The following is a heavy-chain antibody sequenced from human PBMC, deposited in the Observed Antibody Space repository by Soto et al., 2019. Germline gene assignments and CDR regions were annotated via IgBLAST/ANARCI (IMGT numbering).Heavy chain of an antibody. Sequence: SQTLSLTCAISGDSVSSNSAAWNWIRQSPSRGLEWLGRTYYRSKWYNDYAVSVKSRITINPDTSKNQFSLQLNSVTPEDTAVYYCARGRYCTNGVCYRGFDPWGQGTLVTVSS. J-gene: IGHJ5*02. CDR1: GDSVSSNSAA. CDR2: TYYRSKWYN. CDR3: ARGRYCTNGVCYRGFDP. V-gene: IGHV6-1*01. D-gene: IGHD2-8*01.